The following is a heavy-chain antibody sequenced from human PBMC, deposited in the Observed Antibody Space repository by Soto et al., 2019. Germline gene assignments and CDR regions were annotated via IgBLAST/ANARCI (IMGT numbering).Heavy chain of an antibody. V-gene: IGHV4-34*01. CDR1: GGFFSTNC. J-gene: IGHJ4*02. D-gene: IGHD5-12*01. CDR3: VKKGVESTWGAINF. CDR2: IDNRGRT. Sequence: QVQLQQWGAGLVKPSETLSLTCAVHGGFFSTNCWMWIRQPPGKGLEWIGEIDNRGRTNYHPSLMSRVSVALDTSKGQVSLKLTSVTAADTAVYYFVKKGVESTWGAINFWGQGALVTISS.